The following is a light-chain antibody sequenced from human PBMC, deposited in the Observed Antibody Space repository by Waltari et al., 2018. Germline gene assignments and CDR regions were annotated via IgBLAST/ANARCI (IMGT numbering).Light chain of an antibody. Sequence: QSALTQPASVSGSPGQSITIPCSGTSRAVGGSNHVSWYQLHPGKAPKLLIYDVTKRPSGVSNRFSGSKSGNTASLTISGLQAEDEADYYCSSYTSSSTLGVFGGGTKLTVL. CDR2: DVT. J-gene: IGLJ2*01. CDR3: SSYTSSSTLGV. CDR1: SRAVGGSNH. V-gene: IGLV2-14*01.